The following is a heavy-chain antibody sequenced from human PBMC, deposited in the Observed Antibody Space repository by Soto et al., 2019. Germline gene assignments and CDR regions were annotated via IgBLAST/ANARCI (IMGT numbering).Heavy chain of an antibody. CDR2: ISYDGSNK. Sequence: QSGGSLRLSCAASGFTFSSYGMHWVRQAPGKGLEWVAVISYDGSNKYYADSVKGRFTISRDNSKNTLYLQMNSLRAEDTAVYYCARVNRHNNWNHFWVSGLSGSPGNWFDPWGQGTLVTVSS. CDR1: GFTFSSYG. J-gene: IGHJ5*02. D-gene: IGHD1-20*01. V-gene: IGHV3-30*03. CDR3: ARVNRHNNWNHFWVSGLSGSPGNWFDP.